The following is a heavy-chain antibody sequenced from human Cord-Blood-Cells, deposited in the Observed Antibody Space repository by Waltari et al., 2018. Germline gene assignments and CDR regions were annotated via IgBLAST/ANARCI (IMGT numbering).Heavy chain of an antibody. CDR3: ARVGRCSSTSCYWYFDL. J-gene: IGHJ2*01. CDR2: IYHSGIT. CDR1: GYSISSGYY. V-gene: IGHV4-38-2*02. Sequence: QVQLQESGPGLVKPSETLSLTCTVSGYSISSGYYWGWIRQPPGKGLEWIGSIYHSGITYYNPSLKSRVTIAVDTSKNQFSLKLSSVTAADTAVYYCARVGRCSSTSCYWYFDLWGRGTLVTVSS. D-gene: IGHD2-2*01.